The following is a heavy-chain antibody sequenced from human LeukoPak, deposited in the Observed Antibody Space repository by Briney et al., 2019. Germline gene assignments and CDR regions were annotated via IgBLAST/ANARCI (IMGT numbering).Heavy chain of an antibody. V-gene: IGHV3-23*01. J-gene: IGHJ5*02. D-gene: IGHD2-2*01. Sequence: GGSLRLSCAASGFTFPNYVMSWVRQAPGKGLEWVSGISGSGGNTYYADSVKGRFTISRDNAKNSLNLQMNSLRAEDTAVYYCATSSNAPGNHWGQGTLVTVSS. CDR2: ISGSGGNT. CDR1: GFTFPNYV. CDR3: ATSSNAPGNH.